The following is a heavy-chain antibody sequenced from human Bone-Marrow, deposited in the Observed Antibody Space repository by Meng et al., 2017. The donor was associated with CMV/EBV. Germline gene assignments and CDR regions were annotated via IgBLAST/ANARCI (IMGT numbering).Heavy chain of an antibody. CDR1: GFTFSSYW. CDR3: ARDVYCSGTSCYPTEYFYYGMDV. CDR2: IKQDGSEK. J-gene: IGHJ6*02. V-gene: IGHV3-7*01. D-gene: IGHD2-2*01. Sequence: GGSLRLSCAASGFTFSSYWMSWVRQAPGKGLEWVANIKQDGSEKYYVDSVKGRFTISRDNAKNSLYLQMNSLRAEDTAVYYCARDVYCSGTSCYPTEYFYYGMDVWGQGTTVTVSS.